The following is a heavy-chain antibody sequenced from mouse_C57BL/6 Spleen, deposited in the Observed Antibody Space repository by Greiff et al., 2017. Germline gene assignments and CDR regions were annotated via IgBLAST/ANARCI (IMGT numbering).Heavy chain of an antibody. Sequence: EVKLVESGGGLVKPGGSLKLSCAASGFTFSDYGMHWVRQAPEKGLEWVAYISSGSSTIYYADTVKGRFTISRDNAKNTLFLQMTSLRSEDTAMYYCARGGNWDWYFDGWGTGTTVTVSS. J-gene: IGHJ1*03. D-gene: IGHD4-1*01. V-gene: IGHV5-17*01. CDR3: ARGGNWDWYFDG. CDR1: GFTFSDYG. CDR2: ISSGSSTI.